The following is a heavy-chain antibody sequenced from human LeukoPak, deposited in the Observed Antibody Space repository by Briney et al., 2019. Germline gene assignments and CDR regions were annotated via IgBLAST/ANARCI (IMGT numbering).Heavy chain of an antibody. Sequence: GGSLRLSCTASGFTFGDYAMSSVRQAPGKGLEWVGFIRSKAYGGTTQYAASVKGRFTSLRDDSKSIAYLQMNSLKTEDTVVYYCTRSDSSGLAEYFQHWGQGTLVTVSS. V-gene: IGHV3-49*04. J-gene: IGHJ1*01. CDR1: GFTFGDYA. CDR3: TRSDSSGLAEYFQH. CDR2: IRSKAYGGTT. D-gene: IGHD6-19*01.